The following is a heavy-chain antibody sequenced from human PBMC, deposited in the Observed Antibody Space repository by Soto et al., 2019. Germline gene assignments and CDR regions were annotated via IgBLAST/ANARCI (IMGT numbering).Heavy chain of an antibody. V-gene: IGHV3-30-3*01. D-gene: IGHD6-19*01. J-gene: IGHJ4*02. CDR1: GFTFSSYA. CDR3: ARGPPIAVGSNADY. Sequence: QVQLVESGGGVVQPGRSLRLTCAASGFTFSSYAMHWVHQAPGKGLEWVAVISYDGSNKYYADSVKGRFTISRDNSKNTLYLQMNSLRAEDTAVYYCARGPPIAVGSNADYWGQGTLVTVSS. CDR2: ISYDGSNK.